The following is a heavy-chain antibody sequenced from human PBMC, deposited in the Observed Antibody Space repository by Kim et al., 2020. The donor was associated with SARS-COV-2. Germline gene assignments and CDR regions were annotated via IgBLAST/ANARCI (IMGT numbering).Heavy chain of an antibody. CDR1: GYTFTSYY. CDR3: VKNIVVVPDAIAWDYYSMDV. D-gene: IGHD2-2*02. J-gene: IGHJ6*02. CDR2: INPSGGST. Sequence: ASVKVSCKASGYTFTSYYMHWVRQAPGQGLEWMGIINPSGGSTSYAQKFQGRVTMTRDTSTSTVYMELSSLRSEYTAVYYCVKNIVVVPDAIAWDYYSMDVWGQRTTVTVS. V-gene: IGHV1-46*01.